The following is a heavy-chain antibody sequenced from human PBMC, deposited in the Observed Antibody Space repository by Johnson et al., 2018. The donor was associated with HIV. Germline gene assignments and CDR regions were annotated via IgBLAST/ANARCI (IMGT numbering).Heavy chain of an antibody. J-gene: IGHJ3*02. Sequence: VQLVESGGGLVKPGGSLRLSCAASGFTFSSYAMSWVRQAPGKGLEWVSAISGTGGTAYYADSVRGRFSISRDKSKDTLYLHMNSLRAEDTAVYYCAREVDGFDIWGQGTMVTVSS. V-gene: IGHV3-23*04. CDR1: GFTFSSYA. CDR2: ISGTGGTA. CDR3: AREVDGFDI.